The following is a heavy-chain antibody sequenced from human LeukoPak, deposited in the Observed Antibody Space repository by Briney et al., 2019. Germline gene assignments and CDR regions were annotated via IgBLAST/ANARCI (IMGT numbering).Heavy chain of an antibody. V-gene: IGHV3-64D*09. J-gene: IGHJ6*02. CDR1: GFTFSNYA. CDR3: VKGSGSDWYYYYYGMDV. D-gene: IGHD3-10*01. CDR2: ISSNGGST. Sequence: GGSLRLSCSDSGFTFSNYAMYWVRQAPGKGLEYVSAISSNGGSTYYADSVKGRFTISRDNSKRTLYLQMSSLRAEYTAVYYCVKGSGSDWYYYYYGMDVWGQGTTVTVSS.